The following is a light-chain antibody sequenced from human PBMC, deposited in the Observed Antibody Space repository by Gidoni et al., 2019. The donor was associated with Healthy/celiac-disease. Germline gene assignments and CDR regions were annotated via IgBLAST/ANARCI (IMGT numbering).Light chain of an antibody. Sequence: EIVFTQSPGTLPFSPGERATLSCRASQRVSSSYLACYRQKPGQAPRLLIAGASSRATGIPDRFRGNGSGTDFTLTISRLEAEEFAVYYCQKYGSSQWTFGQGTKVEIK. V-gene: IGKV3-20*01. CDR1: QRVSSSY. CDR2: GAS. CDR3: QKYGSSQWT. J-gene: IGKJ1*01.